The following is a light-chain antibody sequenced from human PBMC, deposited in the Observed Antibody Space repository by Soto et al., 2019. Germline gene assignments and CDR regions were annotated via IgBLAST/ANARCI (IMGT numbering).Light chain of an antibody. J-gene: IGKJ1*01. CDR2: GAS. Sequence: EIVMTQSPATVSVSPGERATLSCRASQSVSNNLAWYQQKPGQVPRLLIYGASTRASGIPGSFSGSGSGTEFTLTISSLQSEDFAVYYCQQYGSSLTWTFGQGTKVEIK. CDR3: QQYGSSLTWT. V-gene: IGKV3-15*01. CDR1: QSVSNN.